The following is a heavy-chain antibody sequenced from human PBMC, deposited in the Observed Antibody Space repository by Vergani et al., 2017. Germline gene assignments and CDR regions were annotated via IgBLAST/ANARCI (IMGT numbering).Heavy chain of an antibody. CDR1: GYTFTDYF. D-gene: IGHD2-2*01. V-gene: IGHV1-2*02. CDR3: ARVGTSSNRDYFDN. J-gene: IGHJ4*02. CDR2: INPNSGGT. Sequence: QVQLVQSGAEVKKPGASVKVSCKASGYTFTDYFMHWVRQAPGQGLEWMGWINPNSGGTNYAQKFQGRVTMTRDMSIRTAYMEQSNLRSDDTAVYYCARVGTSSNRDYFDNWGQGTLVTVSS.